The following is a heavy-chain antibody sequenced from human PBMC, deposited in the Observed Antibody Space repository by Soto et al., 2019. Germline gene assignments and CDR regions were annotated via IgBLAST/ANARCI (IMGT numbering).Heavy chain of an antibody. Sequence: SGPTLVNPTQTLTLTCTFSGFSLSTSGMCVSWIRQPPGKALEWLALIDWDDDKYYSTSLKTRLTISKDTSKNQVVLTMTNMDPVDTATYYCARIGGDCYSGRFDPWGQGTLVTVSS. V-gene: IGHV2-70*01. CDR2: IDWDDDK. J-gene: IGHJ5*02. CDR3: ARIGGDCYSGRFDP. D-gene: IGHD2-21*02. CDR1: GFSLSTSGMC.